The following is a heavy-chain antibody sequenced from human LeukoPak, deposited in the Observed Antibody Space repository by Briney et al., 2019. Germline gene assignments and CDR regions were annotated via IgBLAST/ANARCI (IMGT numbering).Heavy chain of an antibody. Sequence: GGSLRLSCAASGFTFSSYAMNWVRQAPGKGLEWVSRIEVIGGSTVDADSVKRRFTISRDKSKNTVYLHMNSRRAEDKPIYYCANIDCSVISCYVIDYGGQGTLVTVSS. J-gene: IGHJ4*02. CDR2: IEVIGGST. V-gene: IGHV3-23*01. D-gene: IGHD2-2*01. CDR3: ANIDCSVISCYVIDY. CDR1: GFTFSSYA.